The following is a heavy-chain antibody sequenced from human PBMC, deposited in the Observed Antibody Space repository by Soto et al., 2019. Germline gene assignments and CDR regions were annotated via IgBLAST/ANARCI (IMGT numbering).Heavy chain of an antibody. CDR1: GYTLISYG. D-gene: IGHD2-15*01. Sequence: ASVKVSCKVSGYTLISYGVTCVRQAPGQGLEWMGWINTYNGATNYAQNLQGRVTITTDTSTNTAYMELRSLRSDDTAVYFCARYCSGGSCHKGVPDYWGQGTLVTVSS. J-gene: IGHJ4*02. V-gene: IGHV1-18*01. CDR3: ARYCSGGSCHKGVPDY. CDR2: INTYNGAT.